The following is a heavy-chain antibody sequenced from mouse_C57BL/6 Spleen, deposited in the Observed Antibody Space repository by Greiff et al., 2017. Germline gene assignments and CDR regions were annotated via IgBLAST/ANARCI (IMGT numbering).Heavy chain of an antibody. CDR2: IDPENGDT. Sequence: VQLKQSGAELVRPGASVKLSCTASGFNIKDDYMHWVKQRPEQGLEWIGWIDPENGDTEYASKFQGKATITADTSSNKAYLQRSSLTSEDTAVYYCTTLGRHYAMDYWGQGTSVTVAS. D-gene: IGHD4-1*01. CDR1: GFNIKDDY. J-gene: IGHJ4*01. CDR3: TTLGRHYAMDY. V-gene: IGHV14-4*01.